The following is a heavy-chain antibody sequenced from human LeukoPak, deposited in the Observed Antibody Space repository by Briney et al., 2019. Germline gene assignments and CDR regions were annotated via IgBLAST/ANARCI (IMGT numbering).Heavy chain of an antibody. CDR3: ARGLREQWLVNGPFDY. D-gene: IGHD6-19*01. Sequence: SQTPSLTCTVSGGSISSGSYYWSWIRQPAGKGLEWIGRIYTSGSTNYNPSLKSRVTISVDTSKNQFSLKLSSVTAADTAVYYCARGLREQWLVNGPFDYWGQGTLVTVSS. CDR2: IYTSGST. J-gene: IGHJ4*02. CDR1: GGSISSGSYY. V-gene: IGHV4-61*02.